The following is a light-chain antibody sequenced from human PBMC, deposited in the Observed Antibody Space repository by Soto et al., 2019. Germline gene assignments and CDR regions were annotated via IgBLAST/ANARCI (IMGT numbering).Light chain of an antibody. CDR3: QQYVSSQT. Sequence: EIVLTQSPGTLSLSPGERATLSCRASQSVSSSYLAWYQQKPGQAPRLLIYAASSRATGIPDRFSGSGSGTDFTLTISRLNPEYFAVYYCQQYVSSQTFGQGTKVEIK. V-gene: IGKV3-20*01. CDR2: AAS. J-gene: IGKJ1*01. CDR1: QSVSSSY.